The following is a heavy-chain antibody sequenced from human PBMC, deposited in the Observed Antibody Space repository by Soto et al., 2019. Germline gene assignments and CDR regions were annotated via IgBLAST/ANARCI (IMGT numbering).Heavy chain of an antibody. V-gene: IGHV3-23*01. J-gene: IGHJ5*02. CDR2: ITDTGGDT. Sequence: PGSSLRLSCVASGITFGSRAMSWVLQAPGEGLEWVSTITDTGGDTKYADSVRGLFTISRYNSKKTLYLQMNSLRAEDTAVYYCARGAYCGGDCYTGLMGPKPNEFDPWGQGTQVTVSS. CDR1: GITFGSRA. CDR3: ARGAYCGGDCYTGLMGPKPNEFDP. D-gene: IGHD2-21*02.